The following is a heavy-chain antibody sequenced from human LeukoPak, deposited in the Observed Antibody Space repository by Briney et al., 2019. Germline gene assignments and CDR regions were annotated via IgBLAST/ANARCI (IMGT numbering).Heavy chain of an antibody. CDR3: ARGFDYYDSSGSYHHYYFDY. CDR2: IYHRGST. Sequence: SGTLSLTCAVSGGSISSSNWWSWVRQPPGKGLEWIGEIYHRGSTNYNPSLKSRVTISVDKSKNQFSLKLSSVTAADTAVYYCARGFDYYDSSGSYHHYYFDYWGQGTLVTV. D-gene: IGHD3-22*01. J-gene: IGHJ4*02. V-gene: IGHV4-4*02. CDR1: GGSISSSNW.